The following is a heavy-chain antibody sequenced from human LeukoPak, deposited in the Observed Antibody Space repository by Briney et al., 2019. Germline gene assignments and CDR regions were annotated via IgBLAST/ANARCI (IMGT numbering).Heavy chain of an antibody. V-gene: IGHV1-8*02. CDR1: GYTFTSYY. CDR3: ARAGGGSRPIDY. Sequence: ASVKVCCKASGYTFTSYYMHWVRQAPGQGLEWMGWINPNSGNTGYAQKFQGRVTMTRNTSISTAYMELSSLRSEDTAVYYCARAGGGSRPIDYWGQGTLVTVSS. J-gene: IGHJ4*02. D-gene: IGHD2-8*02. CDR2: INPNSGNT.